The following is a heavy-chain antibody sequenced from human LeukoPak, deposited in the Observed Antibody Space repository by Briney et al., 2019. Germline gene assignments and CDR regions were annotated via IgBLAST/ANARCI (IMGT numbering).Heavy chain of an antibody. V-gene: IGHV3-13*01. CDR3: AREQGYYGMDV. CDR2: IGTAGDT. CDR1: GFTFSSYD. J-gene: IGHJ6*02. Sequence: GRSLRLSCAASGFTFSSYDMHWVRQATGKGLEWVSAIGTAGDTYYPGSVKGRFTISRENAKNSLYLQMNSLRAGDTAVYYCAREQGYYGMDVWGQGTTVTVSS.